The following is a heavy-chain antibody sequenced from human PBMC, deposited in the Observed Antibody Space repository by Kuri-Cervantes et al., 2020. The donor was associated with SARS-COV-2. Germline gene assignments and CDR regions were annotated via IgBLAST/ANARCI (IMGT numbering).Heavy chain of an antibody. CDR3: ARGVPGY. D-gene: IGHD6-6*01. CDR1: GGSFSGYQ. CDR2: INDNGAT. V-gene: IGHV4-34*01. Sequence: GSLRLSCAVYGGSFSGYQWSWIRQTPGMGLEWIGQINDNGATKYNPSLKSRVIVSMDKSKNQFSLKLSSVTAADTAVYYCARGVPGYWGQGSLVTVSS. J-gene: IGHJ4*02.